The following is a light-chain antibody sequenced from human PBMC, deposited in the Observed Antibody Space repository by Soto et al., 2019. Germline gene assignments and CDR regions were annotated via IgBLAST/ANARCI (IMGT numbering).Light chain of an antibody. Sequence: QSVLTQPPSVSGAPGQTVTISCTGSSSNIGAGYNVHWYQQLPGTAPKLLIYGNSNRPSGVPDRFSGSKSGTSASLAITGLQDEDDADYYCQSYGSSLSGWVFGGGTQLTVL. CDR2: GNS. J-gene: IGLJ3*02. CDR1: SSNIGAGYN. V-gene: IGLV1-40*01. CDR3: QSYGSSLSGWV.